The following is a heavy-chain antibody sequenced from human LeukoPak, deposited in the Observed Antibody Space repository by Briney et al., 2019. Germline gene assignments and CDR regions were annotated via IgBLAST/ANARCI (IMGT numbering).Heavy chain of an antibody. CDR1: GGSISSRNYY. J-gene: IGHJ4*02. Sequence: SETLSLTCTVSGGSISSRNYYWAWIRQPPEKGLDWIGSISYTGSIFYNPSLKSRVTISVDTSKNQFSLKLSSVTAADTAIYYCARAERSGTSFPWDYWGQGTLVTVSS. CDR3: ARAERSGTSFPWDY. CDR2: ISYTGSI. D-gene: IGHD2-2*01. V-gene: IGHV4-39*01.